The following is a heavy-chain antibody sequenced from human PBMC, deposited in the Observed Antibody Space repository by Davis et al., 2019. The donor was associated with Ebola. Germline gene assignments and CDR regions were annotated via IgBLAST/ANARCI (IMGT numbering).Heavy chain of an antibody. J-gene: IGHJ2*01. CDR2: IYYSGST. D-gene: IGHD3-22*01. V-gene: IGHV4-59*01. Sequence: MPGGSLRLSCTVSGGSISSYYWSWIRQPPGKGLEWIGYIYYSGSTNYNPSLKSRVTISVDTSKNQFSLKLSSVTAADTAVYYCARDPYYDSSYWYFDLWGRGTLVTVSS. CDR3: ARDPYYDSSYWYFDL. CDR1: GGSISSYY.